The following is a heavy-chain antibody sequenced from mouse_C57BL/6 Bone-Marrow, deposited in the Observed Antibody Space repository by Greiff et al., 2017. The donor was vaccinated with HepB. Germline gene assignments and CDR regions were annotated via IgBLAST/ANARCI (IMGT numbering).Heavy chain of an antibody. CDR2: IYPGDGDT. Sequence: VQGVESGPELVKPGASVKISCKASGYAFSSSWMNWVKQRPGKGLEWIGRIYPGDGDTNYYGKFKGKATLTADKSSSTAYMQLSSLTSEDSAVYFCATVGSSSCWYFDVWGTGTTVTVSS. CDR1: GYAFSSSW. J-gene: IGHJ1*03. V-gene: IGHV1-82*01. CDR3: ATVGSSSCWYFDV. D-gene: IGHD1-1*01.